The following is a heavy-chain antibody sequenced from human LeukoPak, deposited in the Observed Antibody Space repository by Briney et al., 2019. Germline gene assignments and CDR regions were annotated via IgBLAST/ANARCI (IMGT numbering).Heavy chain of an antibody. V-gene: IGHV3-23*01. CDR3: ARDRSGWPYYYYYMDV. Sequence: PGGSLRLSCAASGFTFSSYAMSWVRQAPGKGLEWVSAISGSGGSTYYADSVKGRFTISRDNAKNSLYLQMNSLRAEDTAVYYCARDRSGWPYYYYYMDVWGKGTTVTVSS. J-gene: IGHJ6*03. CDR1: GFTFSSYA. CDR2: ISGSGGST. D-gene: IGHD6-19*01.